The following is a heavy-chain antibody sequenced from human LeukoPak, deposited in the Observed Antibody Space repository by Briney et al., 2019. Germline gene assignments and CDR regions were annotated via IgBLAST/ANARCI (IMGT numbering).Heavy chain of an antibody. V-gene: IGHV3-23*01. CDR2: ISGSGGST. Sequence: PGGSLRLSCAASGFTFSSYAMSWVRQAPGKGLEWVSGISGSGGSTYYADSVKGRFTISRDNSKNTLYLQMNSLRAEDTAVYYCARSTAYYDFWSANGYFDLWGRGTLVTVSS. J-gene: IGHJ2*01. D-gene: IGHD3-3*01. CDR3: ARSTAYYDFWSANGYFDL. CDR1: GFTFSSYA.